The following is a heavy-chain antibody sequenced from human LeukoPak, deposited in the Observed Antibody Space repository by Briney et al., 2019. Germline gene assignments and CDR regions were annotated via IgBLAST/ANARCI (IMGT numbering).Heavy chain of an antibody. V-gene: IGHV4-31*03. D-gene: IGHD2-8*01. CDR1: GGSIRSGGYY. CDR2: IDYSGST. J-gene: IGHJ4*02. Sequence: PSETLSLTCTVTGGSIRSGGYYWSWIRQHPATCLEWMGYIDYSGSTYYNPSLKSRVTISRDTSKNQFSLKLSSVTAADTAVYYCARGLYSIVDYWGQGTLVTVSS. CDR3: ARGLYSIVDY.